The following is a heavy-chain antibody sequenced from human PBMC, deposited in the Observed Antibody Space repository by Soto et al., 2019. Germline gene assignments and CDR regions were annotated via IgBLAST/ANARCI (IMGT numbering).Heavy chain of an antibody. D-gene: IGHD4-17*01. CDR2: IYYSGST. CDR3: ARAPDYGDYIGYYYYYMDV. J-gene: IGHJ6*03. CDR1: GGSISSYY. V-gene: IGHV4-59*01. Sequence: SETLSLTCTVSGGSISSYYWSWIRQPPGKGLEWIGYIYYSGSTNYNPSIKSRVTISVDTSKNQFSLKLSSVTAADTAVYYCARAPDYGDYIGYYYYYMDVWGKGTTVTVSS.